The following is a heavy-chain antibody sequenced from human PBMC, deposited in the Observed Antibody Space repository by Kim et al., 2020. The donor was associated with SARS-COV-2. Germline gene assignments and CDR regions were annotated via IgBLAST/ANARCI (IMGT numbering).Heavy chain of an antibody. CDR1: GYDFSNFD. CDR3: ARVSRAGASRPNDYDY. Sequence: ASVKVSCETSGYDFSNFDMNWVRQATGQGLEWMGWMNPISGDTGYGQKFQGRVTMTSDPSIRTAYMELSSLTTDDTAVYYCARVSRAGASRPNDYDYWGQGTPVTVSA. CDR2: MNPISGDT. J-gene: IGHJ4*02. D-gene: IGHD5-12*01. V-gene: IGHV1-8*02.